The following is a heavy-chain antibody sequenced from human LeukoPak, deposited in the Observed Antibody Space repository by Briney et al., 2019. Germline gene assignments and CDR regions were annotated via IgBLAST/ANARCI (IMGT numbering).Heavy chain of an antibody. V-gene: IGHV4-59*01. Sequence: SETLSLTCTVSGGSISSYYWNWIRQPPGKGLEWIGYIYYSGTTNYNPSLKSRVTISVDTSKNQFSLKLSSVTAADTAVYYCARGVYIAASQYGYWGQGTLVTVSS. D-gene: IGHD6-13*01. CDR1: GGSISSYY. CDR2: IYYSGTT. J-gene: IGHJ4*02. CDR3: ARGVYIAASQYGY.